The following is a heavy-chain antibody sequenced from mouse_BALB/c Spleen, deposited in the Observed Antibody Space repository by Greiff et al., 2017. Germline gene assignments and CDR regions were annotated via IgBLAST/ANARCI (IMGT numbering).Heavy chain of an antibody. J-gene: IGHJ3*01. CDR3: ARKDSSGPWFAY. V-gene: IGHV1-82*01. D-gene: IGHD3-2*01. CDR2: IYPGDGDT. Sequence: VQLQQSGPELVKPGASVKISCKASGYAFSSSWMNWVKQRPGQGLEWIGRIYPGDGDTNYNGKFKGKATLTADKSSSTAYMQLSSLTSVDSAVYFCARKDSSGPWFAYWGQGTLVTVSA. CDR1: GYAFSSSW.